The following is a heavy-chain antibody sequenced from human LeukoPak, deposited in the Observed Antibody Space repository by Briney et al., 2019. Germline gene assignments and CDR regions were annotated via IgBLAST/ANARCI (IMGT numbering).Heavy chain of an antibody. CDR1: GFTFSSYE. CDR3: ARDEWLVLGVIDY. V-gene: IGHV3-48*03. Sequence: GGSLRPSCAASGFTFSSYEMNWVRQAPGKWLEWVSYISSSGSTVYYADSVKGRFTIPRDNAKNSLYLQMNSLRAEDTAVYYCARDEWLVLGVIDYWGQGTLVTVSS. D-gene: IGHD6-19*01. J-gene: IGHJ4*02. CDR2: ISSSGSTV.